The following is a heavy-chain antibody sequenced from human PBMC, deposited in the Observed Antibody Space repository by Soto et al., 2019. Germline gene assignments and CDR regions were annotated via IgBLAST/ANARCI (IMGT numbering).Heavy chain of an antibody. Sequence: PGGSLRLSCAASGFTFSSYSMNWVRQAPGKGLEWVSYISSSSSTIYYADSVKGRFTISRDNAKNSLYLQMNSLRDEDTAVYYCAGEDEWLWHLAFDYWGQGTLVTVSS. CDR2: ISSSSSTI. J-gene: IGHJ4*02. CDR1: GFTFSSYS. D-gene: IGHD5-18*01. V-gene: IGHV3-48*02. CDR3: AGEDEWLWHLAFDY.